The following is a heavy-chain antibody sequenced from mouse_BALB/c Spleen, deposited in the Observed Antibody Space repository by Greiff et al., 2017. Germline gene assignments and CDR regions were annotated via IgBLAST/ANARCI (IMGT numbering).Heavy chain of an antibody. CDR3: ASTMITTGAFAY. D-gene: IGHD2-4*01. V-gene: IGHV2-6-4*01. J-gene: IGHJ3*01. Sequence: QVQLKESGPGLVAPSQSLSITCTVSGFSLSRYSVHWVRQPPGKGLEWLGMIWGGGSTDYNSALKSRLSISKDKSKSQVFLKMNSLQTDDTAMYYCASTMITTGAFAYWGQGTLVTVSA. CDR2: IWGGGST. CDR1: GFSLSRYS.